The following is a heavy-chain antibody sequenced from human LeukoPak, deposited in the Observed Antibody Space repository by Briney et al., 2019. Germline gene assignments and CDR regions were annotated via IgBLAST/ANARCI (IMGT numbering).Heavy chain of an antibody. CDR2: ISGSGDST. CDR3: AREKIVVPAAKGPQFDY. V-gene: IGHV3-23*01. Sequence: GSLRLSCVASGLTFTSYAMTWVRQAPGKGLEWVSTISGSGDSTYYADSVKGGFTISRDNAKNSLYLQMNSLRAEDTAVYYCAREKIVVPAAKGPQFDYWGQGTLVTVSS. J-gene: IGHJ4*02. D-gene: IGHD2-2*01. CDR1: GLTFTSYA.